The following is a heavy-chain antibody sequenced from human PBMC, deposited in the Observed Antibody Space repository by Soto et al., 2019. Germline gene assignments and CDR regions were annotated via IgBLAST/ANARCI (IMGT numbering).Heavy chain of an antibody. D-gene: IGHD3-22*01. CDR1: GYSFTSYW. Sequence: PGESLKISCKGSGYSFTSYWIGWVRQMPGKGLEWMGIIYPGDSDTRYSPSFQGQVTISADKSISTAYLQWSSLKASDTAMYYCARSTSYYYDSSGYLDYWGQGTLVTVSS. CDR2: IYPGDSDT. CDR3: ARSTSYYYDSSGYLDY. J-gene: IGHJ4*02. V-gene: IGHV5-51*01.